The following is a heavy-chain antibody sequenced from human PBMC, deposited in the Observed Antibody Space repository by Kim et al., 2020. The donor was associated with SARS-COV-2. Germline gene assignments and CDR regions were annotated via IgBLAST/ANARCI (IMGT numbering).Heavy chain of an antibody. Sequence: GGSLRLSCAASGFNFNNFGMHWVRQAPGKGLEWVALISYDGSKKYYADSLKGRFTISRDSSKNTLYLQMNSLRPEDTAVYFCAKDKSFFMPTFWGESGGMDVWRQGPTVTVST. CDR3: AKDKSFFMPTFWGESGGMDV. CDR2: ISYDGSKK. J-gene: IGHJ6*01. CDR1: GFNFNNFG. V-gene: IGHV3-30*18. D-gene: IGHD3-16*01.